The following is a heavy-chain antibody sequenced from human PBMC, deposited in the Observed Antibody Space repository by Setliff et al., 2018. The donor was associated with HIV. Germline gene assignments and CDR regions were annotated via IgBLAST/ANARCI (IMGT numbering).Heavy chain of an antibody. CDR3: ATWGGSPDGYFYYYMDV. D-gene: IGHD1-26*01. V-gene: IGHV1-2*06. CDR2: INPSSGGT. J-gene: IGHJ6*03. CDR1: GGTFTNSA. Sequence: ASVKVSCKASGGTFTNSAIGWVRQAPGQGLEWMGRINPSSGGTNYAPKFQGRVTMTRDKSISTAYMELSRLRSDDTAVYYCATWGGSPDGYFYYYMDVWGKGTTVTVSS.